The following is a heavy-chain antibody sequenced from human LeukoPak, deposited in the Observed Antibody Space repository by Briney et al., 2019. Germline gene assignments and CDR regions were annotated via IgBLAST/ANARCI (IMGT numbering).Heavy chain of an antibody. Sequence: SETLSLTCAGSGCSISSSNWWSWVREPLGKGLEWIGEIYHSGNTDYNPSLKSRVTIAVDKSKNQFSLKLSSVAAADTALYYCARGGSSSYLTDYWGQRTLVTVSS. CDR1: GCSISSSNW. CDR3: ARGGSSSYLTDY. CDR2: IYHSGNT. D-gene: IGHD3-10*01. V-gene: IGHV4-4*02. J-gene: IGHJ4*02.